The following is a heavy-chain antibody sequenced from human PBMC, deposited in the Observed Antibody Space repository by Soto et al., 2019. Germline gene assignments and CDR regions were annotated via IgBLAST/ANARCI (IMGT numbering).Heavy chain of an antibody. CDR1: GYSFTTYY. D-gene: IGHD2-15*01. CDR2: INPNGGTT. Sequence: QVLQSGAEVRKPGASVKVSCKASGYSFTTYYIHWFRQAPGQGLEWMAIINPNGGTTNYAQKFQGRVTVTRDMSASTVYMELSSLRSDDTAIYYCAAYCSGGGCPPGPWNWGRGTMVTVSS. V-gene: IGHV1-46*03. J-gene: IGHJ3*01. CDR3: AAYCSGGGCPPGPWN.